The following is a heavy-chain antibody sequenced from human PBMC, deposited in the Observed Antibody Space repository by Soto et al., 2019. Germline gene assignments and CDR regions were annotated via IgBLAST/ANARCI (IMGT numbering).Heavy chain of an antibody. CDR3: AKAAEYSGYDWWDLWYFDF. Sequence: EVQLLESGGGLVQPGGSLRLSCAASGFTFSSYAMSCVRQAPGKGLEWVSAISGSGGSTYYADSVKGRFTISRDNSKNTLYLQMNSLRAEDTAVYYCAKAAEYSGYDWWDLWYFDFWGRGTLVTV. CDR2: ISGSGGST. CDR1: GFTFSSYA. V-gene: IGHV3-23*01. D-gene: IGHD5-12*01. J-gene: IGHJ2*01.